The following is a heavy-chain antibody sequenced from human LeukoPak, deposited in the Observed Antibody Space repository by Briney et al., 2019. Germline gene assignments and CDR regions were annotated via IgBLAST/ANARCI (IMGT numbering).Heavy chain of an antibody. V-gene: IGHV4-39*01. J-gene: IGHJ4*02. D-gene: IGHD3-3*01. CDR1: GGSISSSSYY. CDR2: IYYSGST. Sequence: PSETLSLTCTVSGGSISSSSYYWGWIRQPPGKGLEWIGSIYYSGSTYYNPSLKSRVTISVDTSKNPFSLKLSSVTAADTAVYYCATYSRTKWDFWSGYYTVYPFDYWGQGTLVTVSS. CDR3: ATYSRTKWDFWSGYYTVYPFDY.